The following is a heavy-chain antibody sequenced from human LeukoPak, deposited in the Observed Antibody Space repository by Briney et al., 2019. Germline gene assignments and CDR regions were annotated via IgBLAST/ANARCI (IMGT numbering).Heavy chain of an antibody. Sequence: PSETLSLTCTVSGGSISSSSYYWGWIRQPPGKGLEWIGSIYHSGSTYYNPSLKSRVTISVDRSKNQFSLKLSSVTAADTAVYYCARVHGRAFDIWGQGTMVTVSS. D-gene: IGHD2-15*01. J-gene: IGHJ3*02. CDR2: IYHSGST. CDR3: ARVHGRAFDI. V-gene: IGHV4-39*07. CDR1: GGSISSSSYY.